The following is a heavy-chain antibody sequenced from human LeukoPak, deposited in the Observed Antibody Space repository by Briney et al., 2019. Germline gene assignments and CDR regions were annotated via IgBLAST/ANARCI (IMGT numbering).Heavy chain of an antibody. D-gene: IGHD2-2*01. CDR2: IYYSGST. CDR1: GGSISSYY. V-gene: IGHV4-59*01. CDR3: ARVICSSTSCYPDY. J-gene: IGHJ4*02. Sequence: SETLSLTCTVSGGSISSYYWSWIRQPPGKGLEWIGYIYYSGSTNYNPSLKSRVTISVDTSKNQFSLKLSSVTAADTAVCYCARVICSSTSCYPDYWGQGTLVTVSS.